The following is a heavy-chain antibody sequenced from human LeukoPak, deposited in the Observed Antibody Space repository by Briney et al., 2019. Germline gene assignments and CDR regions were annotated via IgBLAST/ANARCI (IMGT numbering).Heavy chain of an antibody. Sequence: PSETLSLTCTVSGGSISTSSYYWSWIRQPAGKGLEWIGRIYTSGSTNYNPSLKSRVTISVDTSKNQFSLKLSSVTAADTAVYYCARAYYYDSSGYIAFDIWGQGTMVTVSS. CDR2: IYTSGST. D-gene: IGHD3-22*01. CDR3: ARAYYYDSSGYIAFDI. CDR1: GGSISTSSYY. J-gene: IGHJ3*02. V-gene: IGHV4-61*02.